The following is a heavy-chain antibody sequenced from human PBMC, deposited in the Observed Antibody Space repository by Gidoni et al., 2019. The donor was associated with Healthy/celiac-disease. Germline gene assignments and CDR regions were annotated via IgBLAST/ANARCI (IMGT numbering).Heavy chain of an antibody. CDR3: ARGQRKIFGVVTYNWFDP. V-gene: IGHV4-34*01. J-gene: IGHJ5*02. D-gene: IGHD3-3*01. CDR1: GGSFSGYY. CDR2: INHSGST. Sequence: QVQLQQWGAGLLKPSETLSLTCAVYGGSFSGYYWSWIRQPPGKGLEWIGEINHSGSTNYNPSLKSRVTISVDTSKNQFSLKLSSVTAADTAVYYCARGQRKIFGVVTYNWFDPWGQGTLVTVSS.